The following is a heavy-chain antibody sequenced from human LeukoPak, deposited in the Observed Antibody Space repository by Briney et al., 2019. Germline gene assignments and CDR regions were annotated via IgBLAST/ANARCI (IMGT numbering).Heavy chain of an antibody. D-gene: IGHD5-12*01. V-gene: IGHV3-21*01. CDR1: GFTFSSYS. J-gene: IGHJ4*02. Sequence: GGSLRLSCAASGFTFSSYSMNWVRQAPGKGLEWVSSISSSSSYIYYAGSVKGRFTISRDNAKNPLYLQMNSLRTEDTAVYYCARLATNGGYGYWGQGTLVTVSS. CDR3: ARLATNGGYGY. CDR2: ISSSSSYI.